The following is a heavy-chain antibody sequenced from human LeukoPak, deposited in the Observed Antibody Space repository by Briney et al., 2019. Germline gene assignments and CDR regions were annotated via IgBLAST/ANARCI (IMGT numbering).Heavy chain of an antibody. CDR2: MNPNSGNT. Sequence: GASVKVSCKASGYTFTSYDINWVRQATGQGLEWIGWMNPNSGNTGYAQKFQGRVTMTRNTSITTAYMELSSLRSDDKVVYYCAILGYCSGGSCYDYYYYMDVWGKRTTVTVSS. V-gene: IGHV1-8*01. CDR1: GYTFTSYD. D-gene: IGHD2-15*01. J-gene: IGHJ6*03. CDR3: AILGYCSGGSCYDYYYYMDV.